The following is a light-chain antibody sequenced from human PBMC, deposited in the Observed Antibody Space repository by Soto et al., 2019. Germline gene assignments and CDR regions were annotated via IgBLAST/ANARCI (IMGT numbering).Light chain of an antibody. V-gene: IGKV3-15*01. CDR1: QSVSSN. CDR3: QQYNNWPPWT. CDR2: GAS. J-gene: IGKJ1*01. Sequence: EIVMRQSPATRSVSPGERATLSCRASQSVSSNLAWYQQKPGQAPRLLIYGASTRATGIPARFSGSGSGTELTLTISSLQSEDFAVYYCQQYNNWPPWTFGQGTKVDIK.